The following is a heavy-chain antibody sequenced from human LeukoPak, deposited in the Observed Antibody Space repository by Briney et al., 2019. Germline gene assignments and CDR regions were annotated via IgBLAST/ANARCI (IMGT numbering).Heavy chain of an antibody. D-gene: IGHD3-16*02. Sequence: GGSLRLSCAASGFTFSTYGMHWVRQAPGKGLEWVAVISYDGSNKYYADSVKGRFTISRDNSKNTLYLQMNSLRAEDTAVYYCAKGVIMITFGGLIAYWGQGTLVIVSS. CDR3: AKGVIMITFGGLIAY. J-gene: IGHJ4*02. CDR2: ISYDGSNK. CDR1: GFTFSTYG. V-gene: IGHV3-30*18.